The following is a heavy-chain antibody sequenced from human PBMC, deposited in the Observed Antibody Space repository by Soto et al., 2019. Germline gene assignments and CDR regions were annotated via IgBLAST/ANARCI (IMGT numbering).Heavy chain of an antibody. CDR3: ARDIPKYSSPTYYYDYYGMYV. D-gene: IGHD6-6*01. J-gene: IGHJ6*02. V-gene: IGHV3-33*01. Sequence: PGGSLRLSCAPSGFTSSSYGMNWVRQAAGKGLGWVAVIWYDGSNKYYADSVKGRFTVSRDNCTNTRYLQMNSLRPEDTAVYYCARDIPKYSSPTYYYDYYGMYVWGRGTTVTVSS. CDR1: GFTSSSYG. CDR2: IWYDGSNK.